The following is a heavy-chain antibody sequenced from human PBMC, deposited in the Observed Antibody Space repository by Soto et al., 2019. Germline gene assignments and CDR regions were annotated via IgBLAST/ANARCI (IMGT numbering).Heavy chain of an antibody. CDR3: ANEQTEVEPRELFGGHPPTEY. J-gene: IGHJ4*02. D-gene: IGHD1-26*01. CDR1: GFNFSSYA. CDR2: ISGTGEST. Sequence: EVQLLESGGDLAQPGGSLRLSCEASGFNFSSYAMNWVRQTPGKGLQCVSAISGTGESTYYADSVKGRFTISRDNSKNYLYLQRNSLTVEDTAIYYWANEQTEVEPRELFGGHPPTEYWGQGTLFGVS. V-gene: IGHV3-23*01.